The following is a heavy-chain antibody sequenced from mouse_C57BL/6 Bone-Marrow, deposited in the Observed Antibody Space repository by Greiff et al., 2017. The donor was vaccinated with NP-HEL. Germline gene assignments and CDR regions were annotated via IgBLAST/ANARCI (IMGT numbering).Heavy chain of an antibody. CDR1: GYTFTDYY. CDR3: ASDLASVQFAC. Sequence: VQLQQSGPELVKPGASVKISCKASGYTFTDYYMNWVKQSHGKSLEWIGDINPNNGGTSYNQKFKGRATFTVDKSSSTAFMEIRSLTSEDAAVFYCASDLASVQFACWGEGTLVTVSA. J-gene: IGHJ3*01. CDR2: INPNNGGT. V-gene: IGHV1-26*01.